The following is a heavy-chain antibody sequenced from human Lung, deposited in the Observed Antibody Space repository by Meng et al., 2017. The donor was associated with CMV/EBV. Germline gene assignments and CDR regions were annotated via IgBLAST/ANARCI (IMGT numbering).Heavy chain of an antibody. D-gene: IGHD3-10*01. CDR2: INHSGST. Sequence: CSWRRIRQPPGKGLEWIGEINHSGSTNYNPSLKSRVTISVDTSKNQFSLKLSSVTAADTAVYYCARGPSYYYGSGSYYNAMYNWFDPWGQGTLVTVSS. V-gene: IGHV4-34*01. J-gene: IGHJ5*02. CDR1: CS. CDR3: ARGPSYYYGSGSYYNAMYNWFDP.